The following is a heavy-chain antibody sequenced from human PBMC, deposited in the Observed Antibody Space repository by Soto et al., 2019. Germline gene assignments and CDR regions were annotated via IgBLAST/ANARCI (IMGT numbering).Heavy chain of an antibody. CDR2: MNPNSGNT. V-gene: IGHV1-8*01. J-gene: IGHJ4*02. D-gene: IGHD2-15*01. Sequence: ASVKVSCKASGYTFTSYDINWVRQATGQGLEWMGWMNPNSGNTGYAQKFQGRVTMTRNTSISTAYMELSSLRSEDTAVYYCARGYCSGGSCSVDYWGQGTLVTVSS. CDR3: ARGYCSGGSCSVDY. CDR1: GYTFTSYD.